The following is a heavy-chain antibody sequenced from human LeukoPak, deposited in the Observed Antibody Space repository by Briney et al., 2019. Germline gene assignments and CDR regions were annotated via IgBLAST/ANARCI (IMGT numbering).Heavy chain of an antibody. CDR1: GYTFTSYD. D-gene: IGHD3-16*01. J-gene: IGHJ6*02. CDR2: MNPNSGSI. V-gene: IGHV1-8*01. CDR3: ARGMGYYYGMDV. Sequence: GASVKVSCKASGYTFTSYDINWVRQGTGQGLEWMGWMNPNSGSIQSAQKFLDRVTMTRDTPINTAYMELSSLRFEDTAVYYCARGMGYYYGMDVWGQGTTVTVSS.